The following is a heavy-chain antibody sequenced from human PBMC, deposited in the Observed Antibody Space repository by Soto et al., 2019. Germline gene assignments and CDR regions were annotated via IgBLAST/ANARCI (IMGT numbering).Heavy chain of an antibody. Sequence: SPALPLTCVISGDSVSSRTAAWIWICQSTTKGLEWLGRTYYRSKWYNDYAVSVKSRIDINPDTSKNQFSLQLNSVSPEDTAMYYCARESYGSGSYDGMDVWGQGTTVTVSS. V-gene: IGHV6-1*01. CDR3: ARESYGSGSYDGMDV. CDR2: TYYRSKWYN. J-gene: IGHJ6*02. D-gene: IGHD3-10*01. CDR1: GDSVSSRTAA.